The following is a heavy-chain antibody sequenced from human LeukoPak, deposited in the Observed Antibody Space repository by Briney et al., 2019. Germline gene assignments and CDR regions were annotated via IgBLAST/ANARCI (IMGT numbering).Heavy chain of an antibody. CDR2: ITRDSIYT. J-gene: IGHJ6*03. D-gene: IGHD4-17*01. Sequence: GGSLRLSCEASGFTFNTYSMNWARQTPGKGLEWVSSITRDSIYTFYADSVRGRFTISRDNAKNLLSLQMNSLRAEDTAVYYCARNPYNGYYGDDYYYYMDVWGKGTTVTISS. CDR3: ARNPYNGYYGDDYYYYMDV. V-gene: IGHV3-21*01. CDR1: GFTFNTYS.